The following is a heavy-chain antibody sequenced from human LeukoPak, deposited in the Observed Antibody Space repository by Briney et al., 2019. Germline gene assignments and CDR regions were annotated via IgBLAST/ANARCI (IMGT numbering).Heavy chain of an antibody. Sequence: PSETLSLTCTVSGGSISSYYWSWIRQPPGKGLELIGYIYYSGSTNYNPSLKSRVTISVDTSKNQFSLKLSSVTAADTAVYYCARGVYSSSIYYAMDVWGQGTTVTVSS. J-gene: IGHJ6*02. CDR2: IYYSGST. V-gene: IGHV4-59*01. CDR1: GGSISSYY. D-gene: IGHD6-6*01. CDR3: ARGVYSSSIYYAMDV.